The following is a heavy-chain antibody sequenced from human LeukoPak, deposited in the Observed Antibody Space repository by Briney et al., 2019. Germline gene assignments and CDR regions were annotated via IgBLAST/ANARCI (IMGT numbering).Heavy chain of an antibody. J-gene: IGHJ5*02. V-gene: IGHV3-48*01. D-gene: IGHD6-13*01. Sequence: GGSLRLSCAASGFTFSSYSMNLVRQAPGKGLEWVSYISSSSSTIYYADSVKGRFTISRDNAKNSLYLQMNSLRAEDTAVYYCASGGSGYSSSWYNWFDPWGQGTLVTVSS. CDR3: ASGGSGYSSSWYNWFDP. CDR1: GFTFSSYS. CDR2: ISSSSSTI.